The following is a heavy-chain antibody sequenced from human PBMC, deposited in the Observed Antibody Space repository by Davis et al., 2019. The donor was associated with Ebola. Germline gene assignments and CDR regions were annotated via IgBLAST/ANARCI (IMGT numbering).Heavy chain of an antibody. CDR2: IIPIFGTA. J-gene: IGHJ6*02. V-gene: IGHV1-69*13. CDR3: ARGTAKSIVATITHYYYGMDV. CDR1: GGTFSGYA. Sequence: SVKVSCKASGGTFSGYAISWVRQAPGQGLEWMGGIIPIFGTANYAQKFQGRVTITADESTSTAYMELSSLRSEDTAVYYCARGTAKSIVATITHYYYGMDVWGQGTTVTVSS. D-gene: IGHD5-12*01.